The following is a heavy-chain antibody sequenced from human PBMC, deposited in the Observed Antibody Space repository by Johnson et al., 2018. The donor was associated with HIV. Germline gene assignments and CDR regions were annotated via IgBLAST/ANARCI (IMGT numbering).Heavy chain of an antibody. V-gene: IGHV3-23*04. CDR2: ITGSGGNT. D-gene: IGHD3-3*02. Sequence: EVQLVESGGGLVQPGGSLRLSCAASGFAFSNYAMTWVRQAPGKVLEWVPSITGSGGNTYDADSVKGRFTISRDNSKNRQYLPMNSLTAEDTALYYCAKYLTDVISALDIWGQGTVVTVSS. CDR3: AKYLTDVISALDI. CDR1: GFAFSNYA. J-gene: IGHJ3*02.